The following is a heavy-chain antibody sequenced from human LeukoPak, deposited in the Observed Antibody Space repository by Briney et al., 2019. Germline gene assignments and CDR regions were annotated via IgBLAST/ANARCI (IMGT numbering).Heavy chain of an antibody. CDR2: IKQDGSEK. CDR1: GFTFSSYW. Sequence: AGGSLRLSCAASGFTFSSYWMSWVRQAPGKGLEWVANIKQDGSEKYYVDSVKGRFTISRDNAKNPLYLQMNSLRAEDTAVYYCASPRYCSSTSCYLFYWGQGTLVTVSS. D-gene: IGHD2-2*01. J-gene: IGHJ4*02. CDR3: ASPRYCSSTSCYLFY. V-gene: IGHV3-7*01.